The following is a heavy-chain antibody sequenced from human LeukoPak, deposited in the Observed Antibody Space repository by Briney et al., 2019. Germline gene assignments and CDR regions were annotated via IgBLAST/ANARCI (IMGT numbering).Heavy chain of an antibody. CDR3: AREATWGQWYFDH. CDR2: VARDGGAK. D-gene: IGHD6-19*01. Sequence: GTSLRLSCVASGFSFSSHGMHWVRQAPGKGLQWVAVVARDGGAKFYGDSVKGRFTLSRDNSKNMFFLQMNLLTVEDTAVYYCAREATWGQWYFDHWGQGTPVIVSS. J-gene: IGHJ4*02. CDR1: GFSFSSHG. V-gene: IGHV3-30*03.